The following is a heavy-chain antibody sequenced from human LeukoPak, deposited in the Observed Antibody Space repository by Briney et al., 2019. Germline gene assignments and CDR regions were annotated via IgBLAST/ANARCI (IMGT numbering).Heavy chain of an antibody. CDR3: AKEYDFWSGYTTY. Sequence: GGSLRLSCAASGFTFSSYSMNWVRQAPGKGLEWVSAISGSGGSTYYADSVKGRFTISRDNSKNTLYLQMNSLRAEDTAVYYCAKEYDFWSGYTTYWGQGTLVTVSS. D-gene: IGHD3-3*01. CDR1: GFTFSSYS. J-gene: IGHJ4*02. V-gene: IGHV3-23*01. CDR2: ISGSGGST.